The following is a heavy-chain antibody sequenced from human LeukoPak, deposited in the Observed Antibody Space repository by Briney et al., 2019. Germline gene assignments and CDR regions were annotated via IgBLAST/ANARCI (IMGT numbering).Heavy chain of an antibody. J-gene: IGHJ4*02. D-gene: IGHD3-10*01. CDR1: GFTFSSYA. V-gene: IGHV3-23*01. CDR3: AKRSGAPYYYGSGSYYKGVAYFDY. Sequence: GGSLRLSCAASGFTFSSYAMRWVRQAPGKGLEWGSASSGSGGSTYFADSVKGRFTISRDNSKNTLYLQMNSLRAEDTAVYYCAKRSGAPYYYGSGSYYKGVAYFDYWGQGTLVTVSS. CDR2: SSGSGGST.